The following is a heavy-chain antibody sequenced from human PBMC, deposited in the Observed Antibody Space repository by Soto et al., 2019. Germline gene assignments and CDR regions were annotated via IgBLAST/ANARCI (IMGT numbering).Heavy chain of an antibody. CDR1: GFSLSASGVG. V-gene: IGHV2-5*02. CDR3: AHSTTVTNWFDS. J-gene: IGHJ5*01. D-gene: IGHD4-17*01. Sequence: QITLKESGPTLVKPTQTLTLTCTFSGFSLSASGVGVGWIRQPPGKALEWLALIYWDDDKRYSPSLKTRLTITKDTSKNQVVLTMTNMNPVDTATYYCAHSTTVTNWFDSWGRGTLGTVSS. CDR2: IYWDDDK.